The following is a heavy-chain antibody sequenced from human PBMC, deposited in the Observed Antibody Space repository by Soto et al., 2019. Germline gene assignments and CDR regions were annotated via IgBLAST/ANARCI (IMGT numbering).Heavy chain of an antibody. CDR1: GFTFSTYW. CDR3: ARDYSSYGPFDY. CDR2: IKEDGSEK. V-gene: IGHV3-7*01. J-gene: IGHJ4*02. Sequence: GGSLRLSCAASGFTFSTYWMSWVRQAPGKGLEWVGNIKEDGSEKYYVDSVKGRFTISRDSAKNALYLQMNSLRADDTAVYYCARDYSSYGPFDYWGQGTLVTVSS. D-gene: IGHD5-18*01.